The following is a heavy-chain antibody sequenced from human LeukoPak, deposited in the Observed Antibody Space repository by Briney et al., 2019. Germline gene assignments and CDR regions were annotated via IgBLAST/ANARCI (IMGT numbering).Heavy chain of an antibody. J-gene: IGHJ4*02. V-gene: IGHV4-59*01. CDR3: ARGQQQLVLAY. Sequence: PSETLSLTCTVSGGSISGYYWGWIRQPPGKGLEWIGYIYYSGSTNYNASLKSRVTISVDTSKNQFSLKLSSVTAADTAVYYCARGQQQLVLAYWGQGTLVTVSS. CDR2: IYYSGST. D-gene: IGHD6-13*01. CDR1: GGSISGYY.